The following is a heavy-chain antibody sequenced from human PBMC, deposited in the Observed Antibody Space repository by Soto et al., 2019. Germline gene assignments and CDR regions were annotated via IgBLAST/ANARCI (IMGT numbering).Heavy chain of an antibody. V-gene: IGHV4-30-4*01. Sequence: QLQLRESGPGLVKPSETLSLTCTVSGGSISGGVGGLYYWSWIRQPPGKGLEWIGYIYDSGSTYYNPSLKSRGTISVDTSKNQHSPRLSSVTAADTAVYYCAREVTPLTTDWYFDLWGRGTLVTVSS. D-gene: IGHD4-17*01. CDR2: IYDSGST. CDR3: AREVTPLTTDWYFDL. CDR1: GGSISGGVGGLYY. J-gene: IGHJ2*01.